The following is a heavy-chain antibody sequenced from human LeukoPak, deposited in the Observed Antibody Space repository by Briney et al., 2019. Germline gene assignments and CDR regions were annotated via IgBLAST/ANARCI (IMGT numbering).Heavy chain of an antibody. CDR3: ARHIYSGSFPSYFDY. J-gene: IGHJ4*02. CDR2: IYYSGST. D-gene: IGHD1-26*01. V-gene: IGHV4-39*01. Sequence: PSETLSLTCTVSGGSISSSSYYWGWIRQPPGKGLEWIGSIYYSGSTYYNPSLKSRVTISVDTSKNQFSLKLSSVTAADTAVYYCARHIYSGSFPSYFDYWGQGTLVTVSS. CDR1: GGSISSSSYY.